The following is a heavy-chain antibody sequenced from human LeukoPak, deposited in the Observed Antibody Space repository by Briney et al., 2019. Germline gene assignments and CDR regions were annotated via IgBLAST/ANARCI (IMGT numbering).Heavy chain of an antibody. Sequence: ASVKVSCKASGYTFTGYYMHWVRQAPGQGLEWMGWINPNSGGTNYAQKFQGRVTMTRDRSISTAYMELSSLTSGDTAVYYCARGSFWESPVNWFDPWGQGTLVIVSS. CDR3: ARGSFWESPVNWFDP. V-gene: IGHV1-2*02. D-gene: IGHD1-26*01. J-gene: IGHJ5*02. CDR1: GYTFTGYY. CDR2: INPNSGGT.